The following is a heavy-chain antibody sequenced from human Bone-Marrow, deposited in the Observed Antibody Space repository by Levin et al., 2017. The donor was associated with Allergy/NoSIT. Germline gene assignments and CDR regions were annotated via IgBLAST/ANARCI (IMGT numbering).Heavy chain of an antibody. CDR3: ARYYNSYDY. J-gene: IGHJ4*02. CDR1: GYTFTGSY. D-gene: IGHD3-10*01. Sequence: GASVKVSCEASGYTFTGSYVHWVRQVSGHGLEWMGRINPKSGGTNYAERFQGRVAMTRDTSISTAYMELNWLRSDDTGIYYCARYYNSYDYWGQGTLVTVST. V-gene: IGHV1-2*05. CDR2: INPKSGGT.